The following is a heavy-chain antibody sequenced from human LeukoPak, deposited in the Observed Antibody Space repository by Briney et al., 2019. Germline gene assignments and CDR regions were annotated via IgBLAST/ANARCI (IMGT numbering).Heavy chain of an antibody. CDR1: GFTFSSHW. D-gene: IGHD4-11*01. CDR2: IWYDGSNK. Sequence: PGGSLRLSCAASGFTFSSHWMHWVRQAPGKGLEWVAVIWYDGSNKYYADSVKGRFTISRDNSKNTLYLQMNSLRAEDTAVYYCARETVTTGPYYYYGMDVWGQGTTVTVSS. J-gene: IGHJ6*02. CDR3: ARETVTTGPYYYYGMDV. V-gene: IGHV3-33*08.